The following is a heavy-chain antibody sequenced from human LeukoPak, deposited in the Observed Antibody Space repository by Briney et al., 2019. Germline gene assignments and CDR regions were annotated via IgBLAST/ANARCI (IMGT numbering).Heavy chain of an antibody. CDR1: GFTFSSYW. Sequence: GGSLRLSCAASGFTFSSYWMHWVRQAPGKGLVWVSCAYSDGSTPSDADSVKGRFTISRDNAKNTLYLQMNSLRAEDTAVYYCARDYRKSDCSGGSCYPDYWGQGTLVTVSS. J-gene: IGHJ4*02. D-gene: IGHD2-15*01. CDR3: ARDYRKSDCSGGSCYPDY. V-gene: IGHV3-74*01. CDR2: AYSDGSTP.